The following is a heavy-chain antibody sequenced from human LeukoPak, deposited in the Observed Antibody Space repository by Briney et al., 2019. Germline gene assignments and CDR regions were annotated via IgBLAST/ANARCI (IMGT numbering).Heavy chain of an antibody. CDR3: ARLTSGSYYALDD. Sequence: SETLSLTCTVSGGSISSYYWSWIRQPPGKGLEWIGYIYYSGSTNYNPSLKSRVTISVDTSKNQFSLKLSYVTAADTAVYYCARLTSGSYYALDDWGQGTLVTVSS. V-gene: IGHV4-59*01. CDR1: GGSISSYY. CDR2: IYYSGST. J-gene: IGHJ4*02. D-gene: IGHD1-26*01.